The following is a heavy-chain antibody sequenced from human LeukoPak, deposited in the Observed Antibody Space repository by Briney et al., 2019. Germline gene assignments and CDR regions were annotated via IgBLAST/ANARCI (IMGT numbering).Heavy chain of an antibody. V-gene: IGHV4-59*01. CDR2: IYYSGST. D-gene: IGHD3-3*01. CDR3: ARSYYVSSATIFGVVTTYYYYYMDV. J-gene: IGHJ6*03. Sequence: NSSETLSLTCTVSGGCISSYCWSWVRQPPGKGLEWIGYIYYSGSTNYNPSLKSRVTISVDTSKNQFSLKLSSVTAADTAVYYCARSYYVSSATIFGVVTTYYYYYMDVWGKGTTVTVSS. CDR1: GGCISSYC.